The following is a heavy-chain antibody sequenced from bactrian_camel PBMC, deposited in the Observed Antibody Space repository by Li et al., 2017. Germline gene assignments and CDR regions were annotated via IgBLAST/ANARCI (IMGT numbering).Heavy chain of an antibody. J-gene: IGHJ7*01. D-gene: IGHD2*01. CDR1: TRTYNGNC. Sequence: DVQLVESGGGSVQAGGSLRLTCTASTRTYNGNCLGWFRQAPGKEREGVATIYTGGDDITYYADSVKGRFIISKDNAKSTVYLQMNSLKPEDTAMYYCAVGVCGTYPYDMDYWGKGTQVTVS. CDR2: IYTGGDDIT. V-gene: IGHV3S40*01.